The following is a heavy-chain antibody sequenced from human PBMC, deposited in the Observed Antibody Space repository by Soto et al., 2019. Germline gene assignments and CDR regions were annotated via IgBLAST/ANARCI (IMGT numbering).Heavy chain of an antibody. CDR2: IIPVLGTP. J-gene: IGHJ6*02. V-gene: IGHV1-69*01. Sequence: QVLLVQSSAEVKKPESSVKVSCKASGGTFTSTAFSWVRQAPGQGLEWMGGIIPVLGTPNYAQKFQARLTVTADASTTTVHMELSSLRSDDTAVYYCASSAGLDHLLNYYGLNVWGQETTVTVSS. CDR1: GGTFTSTA. CDR3: ASSAGLDHLLNYYGLNV. D-gene: IGHD6-13*01.